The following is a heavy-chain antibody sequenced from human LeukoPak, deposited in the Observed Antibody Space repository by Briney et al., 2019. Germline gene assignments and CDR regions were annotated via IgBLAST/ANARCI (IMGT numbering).Heavy chain of an antibody. V-gene: IGHV4-59*01. CDR3: AKAAKYYYGSETYYYFDY. Sequence: SETLSLTCTVSSASISTYYWSWIRQPPGKGLEWIGYIYHSGTSNYNPSLKSRVTMSVDTSKSQFSLSLSSVTTADTAVYFCAKAAKYYYGSETYYYFDYWGQGILVTVPS. CDR1: SASISTYY. J-gene: IGHJ4*02. D-gene: IGHD3-10*01. CDR2: IYHSGTS.